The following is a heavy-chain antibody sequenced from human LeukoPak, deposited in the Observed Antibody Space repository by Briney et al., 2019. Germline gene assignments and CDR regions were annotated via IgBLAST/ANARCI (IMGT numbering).Heavy chain of an antibody. CDR2: ISASGVGT. Sequence: GGSLRLSCAASGITFSKSAMSWVRQGPGKGLEWVSAISASGVGTFYADSVGGRFTISRENSNNTLYLQMNSLKTEDTAVYYCTRALPDIVVVPAMRDYYYMDVWGKGTTVTVSS. D-gene: IGHD2-2*01. V-gene: IGHV3-23*01. J-gene: IGHJ6*03. CDR3: TRALPDIVVVPAMRDYYYMDV. CDR1: GITFSKSA.